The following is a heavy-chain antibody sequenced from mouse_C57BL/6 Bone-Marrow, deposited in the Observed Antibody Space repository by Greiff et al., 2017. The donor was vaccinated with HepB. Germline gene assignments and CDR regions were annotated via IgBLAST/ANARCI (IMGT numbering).Heavy chain of an antibody. Sequence: QVQLKESGPGLVQPSQSLSITCTVSGFSLTSYGVHWVRQPPGKGLEWLGVIWSGGSTDYNATFISRLSISKDNSKSQVFFKMNSLQADDTAIYYCAKNVLRAMDYWGQGTSVTVSS. D-gene: IGHD1-1*01. CDR1: GFSLTSYG. CDR3: AKNVLRAMDY. CDR2: IWSGGST. V-gene: IGHV2-4*01. J-gene: IGHJ4*01.